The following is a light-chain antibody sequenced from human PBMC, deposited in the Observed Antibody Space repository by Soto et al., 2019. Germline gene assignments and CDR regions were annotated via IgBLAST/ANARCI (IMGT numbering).Light chain of an antibody. J-gene: IGKJ1*01. CDR1: QNINNY. CDR3: QQYNSYWT. Sequence: DIQMTQSPSSLSASVGDIVPITCQASQNINNYLNWYQQKPGRAPKLLIYDASSLESGVPSRFSGSGSGTEFTLTISSLQPDDFATYYCQQYNSYWTFGQVTKVDIK. CDR2: DAS. V-gene: IGKV1-5*01.